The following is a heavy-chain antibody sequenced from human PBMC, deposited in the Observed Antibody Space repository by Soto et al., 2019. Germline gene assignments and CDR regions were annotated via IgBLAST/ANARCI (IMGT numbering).Heavy chain of an antibody. CDR2: VYYTGST. Sequence: SESLSFTCIVSGGSISGSYWSWIRQSPGKGLEWLGYVYYTGSTNYSPSLRSRVSISVDTSKNELSLRLSSVTAADTAVYFCARSVAVPGAHIDYWGQGTQVPVSS. D-gene: IGHD6-19*01. V-gene: IGHV4-59*01. J-gene: IGHJ4*02. CDR1: GGSISGSY. CDR3: ARSVAVPGAHIDY.